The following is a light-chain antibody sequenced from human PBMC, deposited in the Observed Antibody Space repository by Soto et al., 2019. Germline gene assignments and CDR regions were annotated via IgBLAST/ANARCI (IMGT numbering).Light chain of an antibody. V-gene: IGKV1-13*02. J-gene: IGKJ3*01. CDR3: QHFHSYPLET. Sequence: AIQLTQSPSSLSASVGDRVTITCRASQGISSALAWYQQKPGKAPKLLIYDASSLESGVPSRFSGSGSGTAFTLTISSLQPEDFATYYGQHFHSYPLETFGPGTKVDIK. CDR1: QGISSA. CDR2: DAS.